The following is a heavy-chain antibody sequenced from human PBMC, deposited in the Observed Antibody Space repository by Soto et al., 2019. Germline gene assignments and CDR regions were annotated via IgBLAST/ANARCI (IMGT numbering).Heavy chain of an antibody. CDR2: IYHSGSS. V-gene: IGHV4-34*01. CDR3: TRGGFSGWFDY. Sequence: SETLSLTCGVSGGSFSAYYWSWIRQPPGKGLEWIGEIYHSGSSNYNPSLKSRVTISVDTSKNQFTLKLTSVTAADTAVYYCTRGGFSGWFDYWGQGTLVTVSS. CDR1: GGSFSAYY. J-gene: IGHJ4*02. D-gene: IGHD6-19*01.